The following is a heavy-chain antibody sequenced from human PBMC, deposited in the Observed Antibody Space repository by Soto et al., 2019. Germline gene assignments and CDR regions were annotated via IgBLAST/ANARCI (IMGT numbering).Heavy chain of an antibody. Sequence: QVQLVESGGGLVKPGGSLRLACAASGFSFSDYFMSWVRQAPGKGLEWVSFISLGDSYKKTADSVKGRFTISRDNAKNSLYLQMTSLRAEDTALYYCVRESRTDEDGYDARGYYFDYWGQGTLVTVSS. J-gene: IGHJ4*02. CDR1: GFSFSDYF. V-gene: IGHV3-11*06. CDR2: ISLGDSYK. D-gene: IGHD5-18*01. CDR3: VRESRTDEDGYDARGYYFDY.